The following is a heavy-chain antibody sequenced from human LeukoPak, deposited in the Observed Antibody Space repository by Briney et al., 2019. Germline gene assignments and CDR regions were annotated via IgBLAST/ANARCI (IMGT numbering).Heavy chain of an antibody. CDR3: TTGTHFDY. J-gene: IGHJ4*02. V-gene: IGHV3-73*01. CDR1: GFTFSGSA. CDR2: IRSKANSYAT. D-gene: IGHD1-1*01. Sequence: GGSMRLSSAASGFTFSGSAMHWVRQASGKGLEWVGRIRSKANSYATAYAASVKGRFTISRDDSKITAYLQMNSLKTEDTAAYYCTTGTHFDYWGQGTLVTVSS.